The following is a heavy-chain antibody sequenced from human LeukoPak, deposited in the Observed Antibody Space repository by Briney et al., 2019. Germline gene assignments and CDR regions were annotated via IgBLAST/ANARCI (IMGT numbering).Heavy chain of an antibody. Sequence: PSETLSLTCNVSGGTISSYHWSWIRQSPGKGLEWIGFIYSTGSTNYNPSLKSRVTISVDRSKNQFSLKFTSATAADTAVYYCARRHIAAASTLEYWGQGPLVTVSS. CDR2: IYSTGST. V-gene: IGHV4-59*01. D-gene: IGHD6-13*01. CDR3: ARRHIAAASTLEY. J-gene: IGHJ4*02. CDR1: GGTISSYH.